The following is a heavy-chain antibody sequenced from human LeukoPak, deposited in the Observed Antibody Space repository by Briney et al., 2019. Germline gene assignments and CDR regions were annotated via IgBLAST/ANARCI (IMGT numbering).Heavy chain of an antibody. CDR3: ARGDLGAAFDY. D-gene: IGHD1-26*01. J-gene: IGHJ4*02. CDR2: IYSGGST. Sequence: GGSLRLSCAASGFTVSSYYMSWGRQAPGKGLEWVSVIYSGGSTYYADSVKGRFTISRNNSKNSLYLQMNSLRAEDTAVYYCARGDLGAAFDYWGQGTLVTVSS. V-gene: IGHV3-53*01. CDR1: GFTVSSYY.